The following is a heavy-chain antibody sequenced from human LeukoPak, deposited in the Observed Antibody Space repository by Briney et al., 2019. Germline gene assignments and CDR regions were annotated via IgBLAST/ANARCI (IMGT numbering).Heavy chain of an antibody. J-gene: IGHJ4*02. D-gene: IGHD5-18*01. CDR3: ARSGYSYGYLDY. CDR2: ISSSSSYI. Sequence: PGGSVRLSCAASGFTFSSYSMNWVRQAPGKGLEWVSSISSSSSYIYYADSVKGRFTISRDNAKNSLYLQMNSLRAEDTAVYYCARSGYSYGYLDYWGQGTLVTVSS. V-gene: IGHV3-21*01. CDR1: GFTFSSYS.